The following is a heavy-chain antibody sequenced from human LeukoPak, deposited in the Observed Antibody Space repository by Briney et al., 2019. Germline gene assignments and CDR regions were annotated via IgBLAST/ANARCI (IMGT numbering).Heavy chain of an antibody. CDR1: GFTFSSYA. J-gene: IGHJ5*02. CDR2: ISGSGGST. Sequence: SGGSLRLSCAASGFTFSSYAMSWVRQAPGKGLEWVSAISGSGGSTYYADSVKGRFTISRDNSKNTLYLQMNSLRAEDTAVYYCAKTNNSGWYYDPWFDPWGQGTLVTVSS. D-gene: IGHD6-19*01. V-gene: IGHV3-23*01. CDR3: AKTNNSGWYYDPWFDP.